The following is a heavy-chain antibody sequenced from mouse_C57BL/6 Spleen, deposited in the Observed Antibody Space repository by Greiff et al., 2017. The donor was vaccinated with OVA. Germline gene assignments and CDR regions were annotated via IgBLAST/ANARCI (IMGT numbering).Heavy chain of an antibody. CDR2: FHPYNDDT. D-gene: IGHD2-12*01. J-gene: IGHJ4*01. CDR3: ARGIRRGDYAMDY. Sequence: QVQLKESGAELVKPGASVKMSCKASGYTFTTYPIEWMKQNHGKSLEWIGNFHPYNDDTKYNEKFKGKATLTVEKSSSTVYLELSRLTSDDSAVYYCARGIRRGDYAMDYWGQGTSVTVSS. V-gene: IGHV1-47*01. CDR1: GYTFTTYP.